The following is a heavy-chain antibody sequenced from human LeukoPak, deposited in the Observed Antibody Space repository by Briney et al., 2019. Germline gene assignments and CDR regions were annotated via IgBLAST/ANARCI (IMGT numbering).Heavy chain of an antibody. J-gene: IGHJ4*02. CDR3: ARAKISTWDFDY. CDR1: GVSIRDYY. D-gene: IGHD3-3*02. CDR2: IYISENT. Sequence: SETLSLTCSVSGVSIRDYYWSWIRQPAGKGLEWIGRIYISENTNYNPSLKSRVTMSVDTSKNQFSLKLSSVTAADTAVYYCARAKISTWDFDYWGQGTLVTVSS. V-gene: IGHV4-4*07.